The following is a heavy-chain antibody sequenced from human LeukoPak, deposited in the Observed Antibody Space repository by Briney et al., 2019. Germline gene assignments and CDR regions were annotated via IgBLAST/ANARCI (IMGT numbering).Heavy chain of an antibody. V-gene: IGHV3-74*01. CDR2: INTDGSTT. J-gene: IGHJ4*02. Sequence: AGGSLRLSCAASGFRFSSYWMHCVRQAPGKGLVWVSRINTDGSTTSYADSVKGRFTISRDTAKNILYLQMNSLRAEDTAVYYCARVAGGTTFDYWGQGALVTVSS. CDR1: GFRFSSYW. D-gene: IGHD6-13*01. CDR3: ARVAGGTTFDY.